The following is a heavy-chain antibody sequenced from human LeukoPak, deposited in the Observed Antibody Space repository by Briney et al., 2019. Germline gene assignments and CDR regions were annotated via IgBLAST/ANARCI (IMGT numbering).Heavy chain of an antibody. Sequence: ASVKVSCKASGYTLTSYYIHWVRQAPGQGLEWMGIINPSGGSTTYAQKFQGRVTMTRDTSTSTVYMELSSLRSEDTAVYYCARAGTGTSVRWDYWGQGTLVTVSS. D-gene: IGHD1-7*01. V-gene: IGHV1-46*01. CDR3: ARAGTGTSVRWDY. CDR1: GYTLTSYY. J-gene: IGHJ4*02. CDR2: INPSGGST.